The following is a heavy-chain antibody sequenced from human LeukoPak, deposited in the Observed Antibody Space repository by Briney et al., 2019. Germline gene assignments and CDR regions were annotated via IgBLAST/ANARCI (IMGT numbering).Heavy chain of an antibody. CDR1: GFTFSSYS. J-gene: IGHJ4*02. Sequence: GGSLRLSCAASGFTFSSYSMNWVRQAPGKGLEWVTSISSRSTYIYYADSVKGRFTISRDNAKNSLYLEMNSLRAEDTAVYYCARDQAAFCGGDCYYGYWGQGTLVTVSS. CDR2: ISSRSTYI. CDR3: ARDQAAFCGGDCYYGY. D-gene: IGHD2-21*02. V-gene: IGHV3-21*01.